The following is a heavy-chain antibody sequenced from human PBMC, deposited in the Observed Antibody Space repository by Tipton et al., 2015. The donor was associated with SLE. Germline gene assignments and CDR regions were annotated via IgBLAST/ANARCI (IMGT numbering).Heavy chain of an antibody. CDR3: ARGFLYDGFQV. Sequence: GLVKPSQTLSLTCAISGDSVSSNSPAWNWIRQSPSRGLEWLGRTYYMSKWYNDYAVSVKSRIIINPDTSKNQFSLQLNSVTPEDTAVYYCARGFLYDGFQVWGQGTLVTVSS. CDR2: TYYMSKWYN. CDR1: GDSVSSNSPA. J-gene: IGHJ1*01. D-gene: IGHD2-2*02. V-gene: IGHV6-1*01.